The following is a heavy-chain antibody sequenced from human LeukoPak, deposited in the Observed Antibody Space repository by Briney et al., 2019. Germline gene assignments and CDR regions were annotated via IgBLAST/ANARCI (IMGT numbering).Heavy chain of an antibody. D-gene: IGHD4-17*01. J-gene: IGHJ5*02. Sequence: GASVKVSCKASGYTFTSYYMHWARQAPGQGLEWMGIINPSGGSTSYAQKFQGRVTMTRDMSTSTVYMELSSLRSEDTAVYYCALVDPWGPGTNNWFDPWGQGTLVTVSS. CDR1: GYTFTSYY. CDR2: INPSGGST. CDR3: ALVDPWGPGTNNWFDP. V-gene: IGHV1-46*01.